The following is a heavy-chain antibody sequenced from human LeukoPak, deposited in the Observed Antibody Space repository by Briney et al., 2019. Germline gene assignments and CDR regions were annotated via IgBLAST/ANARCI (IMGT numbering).Heavy chain of an antibody. V-gene: IGHV3-7*01. CDR1: GFTFSNYW. J-gene: IGHJ5*01. CDR3: ARGGLLWFGELDS. Sequence: PGGSLRLSCAVSGFTFSNYWMSWVRQAPGKGLEWVANIKQHGNEKYYVDSVKGRFIISRDNAKNSLYLQMNSLRAEDTAVYYCARGGLLWFGELDSWGQGTLVTVSS. D-gene: IGHD3-10*01. CDR2: IKQHGNEK.